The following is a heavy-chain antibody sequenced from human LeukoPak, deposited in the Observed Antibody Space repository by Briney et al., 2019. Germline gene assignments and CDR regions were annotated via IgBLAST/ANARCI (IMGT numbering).Heavy chain of an antibody. CDR2: ISGSGGGT. J-gene: IGHJ4*02. V-gene: IGHV3-23*01. CDR3: AKNGPVVGIFRAFDY. D-gene: IGHD2-15*01. Sequence: GGSLRLSCAASGFTFSSYAMSWVRQAPGKGLEWVSAISGSGGGTYYSDSVKGRFTVSRDNSKNTIYLQMNRLRAEDTAVYFCAKNGPVVGIFRAFDYWGQGTLATVSS. CDR1: GFTFSSYA.